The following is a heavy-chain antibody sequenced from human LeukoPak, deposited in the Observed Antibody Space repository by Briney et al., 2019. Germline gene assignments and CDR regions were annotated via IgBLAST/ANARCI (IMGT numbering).Heavy chain of an antibody. J-gene: IGHJ5*02. CDR3: AKAYSSSCWFDP. Sequence: GGSLRLSCAASGFTFSDYYMSWIRQAPGKGLEWVSGLSSSGGTTYYADSVKGRFTISRDNSKNTLYLQMNSLRPEDTALYYCAKAYSSSCWFDPWGQGTLVTVSS. D-gene: IGHD6-13*01. CDR2: LSSSGGTT. CDR1: GFTFSDYY. V-gene: IGHV3-23*01.